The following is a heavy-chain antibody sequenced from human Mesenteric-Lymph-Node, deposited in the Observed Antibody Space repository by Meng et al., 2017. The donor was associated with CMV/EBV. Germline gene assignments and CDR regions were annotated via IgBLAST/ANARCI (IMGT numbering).Heavy chain of an antibody. Sequence: DGASCSGDCWAKIREPPGEGQEWIGEMDQSRYTNYGPSIKDRATISVDSSKSKFSLNITSVTAADTAVYFCVRMLLYGSGRRWFDPWGQGTLVTVSS. CDR3: VRMLLYGSGRRWFDP. V-gene: IGHV4-34*01. CDR1: GASCSGDC. J-gene: IGHJ5*02. CDR2: MDQSRYT. D-gene: IGHD3-10*01.